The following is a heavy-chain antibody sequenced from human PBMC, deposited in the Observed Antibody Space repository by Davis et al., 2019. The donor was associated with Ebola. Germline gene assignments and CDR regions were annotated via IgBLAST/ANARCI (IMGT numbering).Heavy chain of an antibody. CDR1: GFTLSNYG. V-gene: IGHV1-18*01. D-gene: IGHD5-12*01. CDR3: ATGYGVF. J-gene: IGHJ4*02. Sequence: ASVKVSCKTSGFTLSNYGISWVRQAPGQGLEWIGWINFKNGNTNYAQQFQTRVTMTADTSTNIGYLELRTLRFDDTAIYYCATGYGVFWGQGTLLSVSS. CDR2: INFKNGNT.